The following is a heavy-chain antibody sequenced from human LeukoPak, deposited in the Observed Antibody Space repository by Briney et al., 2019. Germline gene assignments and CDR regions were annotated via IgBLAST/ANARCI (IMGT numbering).Heavy chain of an antibody. CDR1: GFTFSKSW. D-gene: IGHD2-21*01. Sequence: PGGSLRLSCAASGFTFSKSWMAWVRQVPGKGLEWVANIKEDAGTKHYAGSVEGRFTISRDNAKKLVYLQMNSLRADDTAIYHCARDTVGVLDYWGQGALVTVSS. CDR2: IKEDAGTK. V-gene: IGHV3-7*01. J-gene: IGHJ4*02. CDR3: ARDTVGVLDY.